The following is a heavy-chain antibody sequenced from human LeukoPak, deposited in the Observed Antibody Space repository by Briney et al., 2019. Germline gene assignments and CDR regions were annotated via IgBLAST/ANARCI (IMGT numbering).Heavy chain of an antibody. D-gene: IGHD6-13*01. J-gene: IGHJ4*02. CDR3: ARDQHGYSSRGFDY. Sequence: AGGSLRLSGAASGFTFSSYSMNWVRQAPGKGLDGVSYISSSSSTIYYADSVKGRFTISRDNAKNSPYLQMNSLRDEDTAVYYCARDQHGYSSRGFDYWGQGTLVTVSS. CDR2: ISSSSSTI. CDR1: GFTFSSYS. V-gene: IGHV3-48*02.